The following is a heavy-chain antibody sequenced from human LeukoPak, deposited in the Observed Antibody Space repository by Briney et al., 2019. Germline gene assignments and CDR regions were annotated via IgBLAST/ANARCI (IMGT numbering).Heavy chain of an antibody. D-gene: IGHD3-22*01. Sequence: GGSLRLSCAASGFTVSSNYMSWVRQAPGKGLEWVSVIYSGGSTYYADSVKGRFTISRDNSKNTLYLQMNSLRAEDTAVYYCARGLSPYNDSSGYRHRRVWYYFDYWGQGTLVTVSS. CDR3: ARGLSPYNDSSGYRHRRVWYYFDY. CDR2: IYSGGST. J-gene: IGHJ4*02. CDR1: GFTVSSNY. V-gene: IGHV3-66*01.